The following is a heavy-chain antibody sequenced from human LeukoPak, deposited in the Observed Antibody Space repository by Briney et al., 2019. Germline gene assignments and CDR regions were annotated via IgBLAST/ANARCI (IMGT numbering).Heavy chain of an antibody. CDR2: IYYSGST. V-gene: IGHV4-30-4*01. Sequence: SETLSLTCTVSGGSISSGDYYWSWIRQPPGKGLEWIRYIYYSGSTYYNPSLKSRVTISVDTSKNQFSLKLSSVTAADTAVYYCAGTPIVVVPAAIPGWFDPWGQGTLVTVSS. CDR3: AGTPIVVVPAAIPGWFDP. CDR1: GGSISSGDYY. J-gene: IGHJ5*02. D-gene: IGHD2-2*01.